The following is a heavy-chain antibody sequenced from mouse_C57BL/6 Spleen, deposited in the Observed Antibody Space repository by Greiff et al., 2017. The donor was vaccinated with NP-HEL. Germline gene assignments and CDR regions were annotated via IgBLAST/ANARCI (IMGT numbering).Heavy chain of an antibody. CDR3: TKEGYEYDGPYYAMDY. CDR1: GYTFTSYW. CDR2: IYPGNSDT. J-gene: IGHJ4*01. Sequence: SGTVLARPGASVKMSCKTSGYTFTSYWMHWVNQRPGQGLEWIVAIYPGNSDTSYNQKFKGKDKLTAVTSASTAYMELSSLTNEDSAVYYCTKEGYEYDGPYYAMDYWGQGTSVTVSS. V-gene: IGHV1-5*01. D-gene: IGHD2-4*01.